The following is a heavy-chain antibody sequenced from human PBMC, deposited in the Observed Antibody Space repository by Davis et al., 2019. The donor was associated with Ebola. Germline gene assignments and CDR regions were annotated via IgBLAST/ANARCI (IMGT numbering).Heavy chain of an antibody. CDR2: ISSSSSYI. V-gene: IGHV3-21*01. J-gene: IGHJ4*02. CDR3: ARGGSGSYYRPFDY. D-gene: IGHD1-26*01. Sequence: GGSLRLSCAASGFTFSSYWMSWVRQAPGKGLEWVSSISSSSSYIYYADSVKGRFTISRDNSKNTLYLQMGSLRAEDMAVYYCARGGSGSYYRPFDYWGQGTLVTVSS. CDR1: GFTFSSYW.